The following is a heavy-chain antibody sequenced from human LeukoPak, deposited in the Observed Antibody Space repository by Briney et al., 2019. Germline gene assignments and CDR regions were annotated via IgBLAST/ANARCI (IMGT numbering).Heavy chain of an antibody. CDR3: AKGRVITMVRGAMGLDY. V-gene: IGHV3-53*01. D-gene: IGHD3-10*01. CDR2: PYSGGTT. J-gene: IGHJ4*02. Sequence: GGSLRLSSAASGVTVSSDYMSWVRQAPGKGLEWVSVPYSGGTTYYADSVKGRFTISRDNSRNTLYLQMNSLRAEDTAVYYCAKGRVITMVRGAMGLDYWGQGTLVTVSS. CDR1: GVTVSSDY.